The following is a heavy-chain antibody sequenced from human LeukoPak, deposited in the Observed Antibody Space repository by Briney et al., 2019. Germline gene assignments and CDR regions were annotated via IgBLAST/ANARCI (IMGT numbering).Heavy chain of an antibody. J-gene: IGHJ5*02. CDR1: GFTFSSYS. CDR2: ISSSSSYI. CDR3: ARLLYQNRIAAAGMGYWFDP. V-gene: IGHV3-21*01. Sequence: PGGSLRLSCAASGFTFSSYSMNWVRQAPGKGLEWVSSISSSSSYIYYADSVKGRFTISRDNSKNTLYLQMNSLRAEDTAVYYCARLLYQNRIAAAGMGYWFDPWGQGTLVTVSS. D-gene: IGHD6-13*01.